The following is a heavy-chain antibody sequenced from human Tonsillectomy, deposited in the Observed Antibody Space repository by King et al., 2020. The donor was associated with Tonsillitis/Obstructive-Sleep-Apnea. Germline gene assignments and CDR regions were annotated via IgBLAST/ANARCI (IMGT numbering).Heavy chain of an antibody. J-gene: IGHJ5*02. D-gene: IGHD6-19*01. CDR1: GGSIRRHY. CDR3: ARDWGGSGWTGVNLFDP. CDR2: IYFSGST. Sequence: QLQESGPGLVKPSETLSLTCTVSGGSIRRHYWTWFRQPPGRGLEWIGHIYFSGSTSYNPSLKSRVTISVDTSNNQFSLGLSSVTAADTAVYYCARDWGGSGWTGVNLFDPWGQGTLVTVSS. V-gene: IGHV4-59*11.